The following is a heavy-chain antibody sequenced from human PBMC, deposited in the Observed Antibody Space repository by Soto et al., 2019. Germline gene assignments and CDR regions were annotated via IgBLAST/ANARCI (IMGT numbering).Heavy chain of an antibody. V-gene: IGHV4-30-4*01. CDR3: ARPLYSYGPMDV. D-gene: IGHD5-18*01. CDR1: GGSISSGDYY. CDR2: IFNSENT. J-gene: IGHJ6*02. Sequence: SETLSLTCTVSGGSISSGDYYWTWIRQPPGKGLEWIGFIFNSENTYYNPSLKSRITLSIDTSKNQFSLHLNSVTAADTAVYYCARPLYSYGPMDVWGQGTTVTVSS.